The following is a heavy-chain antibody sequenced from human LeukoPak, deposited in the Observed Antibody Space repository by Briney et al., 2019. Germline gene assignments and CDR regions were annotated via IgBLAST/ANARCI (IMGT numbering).Heavy chain of an antibody. CDR2: IYSGGST. Sequence: GGSLRLSCAASGFTVSSDYMSWVRQAPGKGLEWVSVIYSGGSTYYADSVKGRFTISRDNSKNTLYLQMNSLRAEDTAVYYCASGMVRGVTLSYWGQGTLVTVSS. D-gene: IGHD3-10*01. CDR3: ASGMVRGVTLSY. V-gene: IGHV3-66*01. CDR1: GFTVSSDY. J-gene: IGHJ4*02.